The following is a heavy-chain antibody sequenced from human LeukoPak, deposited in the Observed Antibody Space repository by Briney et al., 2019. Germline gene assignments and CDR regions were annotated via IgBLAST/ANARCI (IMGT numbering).Heavy chain of an antibody. CDR1: GYYFTTYW. Sequence: GESLKISCNGSGYYFTTYWIGWVRQMSGKGLEWMGIIYPADSDTRYSPSFQGQVTISADKSINTAYLQWSSLRASDTAMYYCARRPLCSTSSCYDFDYWGQGTLVTVSS. CDR2: IYPADSDT. V-gene: IGHV5-51*01. J-gene: IGHJ4*02. D-gene: IGHD2-2*01. CDR3: ARRPLCSTSSCYDFDY.